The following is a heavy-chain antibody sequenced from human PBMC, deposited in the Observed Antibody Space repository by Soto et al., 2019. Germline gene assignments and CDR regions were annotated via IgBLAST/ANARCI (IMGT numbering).Heavy chain of an antibody. CDR1: GFTVSSNY. Sequence: GGSLRLSCAASGFTVSSNYMSWVRQAPGKGLEWVSVIYSGGSTYYADSVKGRFTISRDNSKNTLYLQMNSLRAEDTAVYYCARGLIGHYYFDYWGQGTLVTVSS. J-gene: IGHJ4*02. CDR3: ARGLIGHYYFDY. D-gene: IGHD3-16*02. V-gene: IGHV3-66*02. CDR2: IYSGGST.